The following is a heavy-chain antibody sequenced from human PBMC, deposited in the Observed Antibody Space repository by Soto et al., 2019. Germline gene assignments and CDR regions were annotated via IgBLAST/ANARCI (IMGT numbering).Heavy chain of an antibody. V-gene: IGHV3-49*03. CDR2: IRSKAYGGTT. CDR1: GFTFGDYA. J-gene: IGHJ6*02. D-gene: IGHD5-18*01. CDR3: TGADVDTAMVTYYYYGMDV. Sequence: GGSLRLSCTASGFTFGDYAMSWFRQAPGKGLEWVGFIRSKAYGGTTEYAASVKGRFTISRDDSKSIAYLKMNSLKTEDTAVYYCTGADVDTAMVTYYYYGMDVWGQGTTVTVSS.